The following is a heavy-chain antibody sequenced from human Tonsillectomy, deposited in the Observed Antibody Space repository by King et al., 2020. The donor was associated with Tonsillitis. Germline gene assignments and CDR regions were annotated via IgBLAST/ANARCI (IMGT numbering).Heavy chain of an antibody. D-gene: IGHD3-10*01. CDR1: GYSFTSYW. CDR3: AGHNYYGSGRIDAFDI. Sequence: QLVQSGAEVKKPGESLRISCKGSGYSFTSYWNSWVRQMPGKGLEWLGRIDPSDSYTNYSPSFQGHVTISADKSISTAYLQWSSLKASDTGMYYCAGHNYYGSGRIDAFDIWGQGKMVTVSS. CDR2: IDPSDSYT. J-gene: IGHJ3*02. V-gene: IGHV5-10-1*01.